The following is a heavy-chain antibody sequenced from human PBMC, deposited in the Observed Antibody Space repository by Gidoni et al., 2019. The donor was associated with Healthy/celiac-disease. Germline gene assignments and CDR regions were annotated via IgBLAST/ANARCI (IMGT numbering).Heavy chain of an antibody. CDR2: IWYDGSNK. V-gene: IGHV3-33*01. Sequence: QVQLVESGGGVVQPGRALRLSCAASGFTFSRYGMHWVRQAPGKGLEWVVVIWYDGSNKYYADSVKGRFTISRDNSKNTLYLQMNSLRAEDTAVYYCARWAVVVPAARHYYGMDVWGQGTTVTVSS. CDR1: GFTFSRYG. CDR3: ARWAVVVPAARHYYGMDV. J-gene: IGHJ6*02. D-gene: IGHD2-2*01.